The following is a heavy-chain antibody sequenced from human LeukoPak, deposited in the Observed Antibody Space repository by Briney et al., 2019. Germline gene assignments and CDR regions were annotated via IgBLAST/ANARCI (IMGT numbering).Heavy chain of an antibody. V-gene: IGHV3-30-3*01. CDR1: GFTFSSYA. CDR2: ISYDGSNK. CDR3: ARGGGGSYPPFLYGMDV. J-gene: IGHJ6*02. D-gene: IGHD1-26*01. Sequence: GGSLRLSCAASGFTFSSYAMSWVRQAPGKGLEWVAVISYDGSNKYYADSVKGRFTISRDNSKNTLYLQMNSLRAEDTAVYYCARGGGGSYPPFLYGMDVWGQGTTVTVSS.